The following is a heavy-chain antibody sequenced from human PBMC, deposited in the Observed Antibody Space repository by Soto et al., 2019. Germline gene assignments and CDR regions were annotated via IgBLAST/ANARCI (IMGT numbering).Heavy chain of an antibody. J-gene: IGHJ5*02. CDR1: GGSISSGAYY. CDR2: IYYSGST. Sequence: QVQLQESGPGLVKPSQTLSLTCTVSGGSISSGAYYWTWIRQHPGKGLEWIGYIYYSGSTYYNPSLQSRVTMSVDTSKNQFSLKLSSVTAADTAVYYCANYYDSSGYDWFDPWGQGTLVTVSS. V-gene: IGHV4-31*03. D-gene: IGHD3-22*01. CDR3: ANYYDSSGYDWFDP.